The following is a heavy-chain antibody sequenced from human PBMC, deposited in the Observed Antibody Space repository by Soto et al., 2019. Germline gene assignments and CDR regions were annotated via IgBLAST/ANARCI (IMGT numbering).Heavy chain of an antibody. J-gene: IGHJ4*02. D-gene: IGHD5-18*01. Sequence: SETLSLTCTVSGGSITNLYWTWIRQPPGKGLEWIGYIHSSGTTLYNPYLRSRVSISIDTSKNQISLRLTSVTAADTAVYYCVRIERPRGSLTYSYGYGVRHWGQGTLVTVSS. CDR1: GGSITNLY. CDR3: VRIERPRGSLTYSYGYGVRH. CDR2: IHSSGTT. V-gene: IGHV4-4*08.